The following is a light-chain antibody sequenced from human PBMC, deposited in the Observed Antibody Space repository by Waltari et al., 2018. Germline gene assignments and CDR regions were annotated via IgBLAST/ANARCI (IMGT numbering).Light chain of an antibody. CDR2: RSN. CDR3: AVWDDRLSGPV. Sequence: QPVLTQPPSASGPPGQRITMSCSGSSSNTRSTYVHWYQQLPGTAPKLLFYRSNQRPSGVPDRFSGSKSGTSASLAISGLRSEDEADYYCAVWDDRLSGPVFGGGTKLTVL. J-gene: IGLJ2*01. V-gene: IGLV1-47*01. CDR1: SSNTRSTY.